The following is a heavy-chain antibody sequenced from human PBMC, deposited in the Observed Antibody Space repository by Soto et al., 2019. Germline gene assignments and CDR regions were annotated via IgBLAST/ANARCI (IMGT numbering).Heavy chain of an antibody. J-gene: IGHJ4*01. V-gene: IGHV4-59*08. D-gene: IGHD2-21*02. CDR1: GGSISSYY. Sequence: QVQLQESGPGLVKPSETLSLTCTVSGGSISSYYWSWIRQPPGKGLEWIGYIYYSACTNYSPSLKGLVTISVVTSKNQFSRNLSSVTAADTAVYYCARHLPSCGGDCHSLDYWGHGTLFTVSS. CDR3: ARHLPSCGGDCHSLDY. CDR2: IYYSACT.